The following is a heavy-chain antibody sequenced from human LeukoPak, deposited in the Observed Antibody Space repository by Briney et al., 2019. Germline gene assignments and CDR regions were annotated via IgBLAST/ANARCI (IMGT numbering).Heavy chain of an antibody. CDR1: GGSISSYY. Sequence: KPSETLSLTCAVSGGSISSYYWSWIRQPPGKGLEWIGYIYYSGSTNYNPSLKSRVTISVDTSKNQFSLKLSSVTAADTAVYYCARASRRLEWELPDYWGQGTLVTVSS. J-gene: IGHJ4*02. CDR2: IYYSGST. CDR3: ARASRRLEWELPDY. V-gene: IGHV4-59*01. D-gene: IGHD1-26*01.